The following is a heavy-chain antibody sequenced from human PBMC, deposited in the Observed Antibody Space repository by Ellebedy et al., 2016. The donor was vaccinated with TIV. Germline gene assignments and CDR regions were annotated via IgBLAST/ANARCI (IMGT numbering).Heavy chain of an antibody. V-gene: IGHV3-7*01. Sequence: PGGSLRLSCIASGFSFRSYWMSWVRQAPGKGLEWVANIYQDGSMKYYADSVKGRFTISRDNAKNSLYLQMDSLRAEDTAVYYCARRGSYGDYAVQVNNWFDPWGQGTLVTVSS. CDR1: GFSFRSYW. CDR3: ARRGSYGDYAVQVNNWFDP. D-gene: IGHD4-17*01. J-gene: IGHJ5*02. CDR2: IYQDGSMK.